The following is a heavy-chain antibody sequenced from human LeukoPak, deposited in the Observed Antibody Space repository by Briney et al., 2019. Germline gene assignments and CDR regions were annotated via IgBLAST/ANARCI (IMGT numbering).Heavy chain of an antibody. V-gene: IGHV3-66*01. D-gene: IGHD6-13*01. CDR1: GFTVSLSY. CDR3: ARDHSSSWSLAD. CDR2: IYGGGTT. Sequence: PGGPLRLSCAASGFTVSLSYLSWVRQAPGKGLEWVSGIYGGGTTFFADSVKGRVIMYRDNSKNTLYFEMNNLRAEDTAVYYCARDHSSSWSLADWGQGTLVTVSS. J-gene: IGHJ4*02.